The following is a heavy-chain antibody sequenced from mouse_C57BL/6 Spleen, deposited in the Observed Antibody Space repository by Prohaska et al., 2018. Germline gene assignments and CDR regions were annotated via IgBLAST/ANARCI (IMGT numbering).Heavy chain of an antibody. J-gene: IGHJ1*03. V-gene: IGHV1-19*01. CDR3: ARNYGSSYWYFDV. Sequence: SVKMSCKASGYTFTDYYMNWVKQSHGKSLEWIGVINPYNGGTSYNQKFKCKATLTVDKSSSTAYMELNSLTSEDSAVYYCARNYGSSYWYFDVWGTGTTVTVSS. CDR2: INPYNGGT. CDR1: GYTFTDYY. D-gene: IGHD1-1*01.